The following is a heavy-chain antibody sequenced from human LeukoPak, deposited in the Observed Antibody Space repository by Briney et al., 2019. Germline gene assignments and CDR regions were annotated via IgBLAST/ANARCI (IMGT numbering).Heavy chain of an antibody. J-gene: IGHJ4*02. CDR3: VKAQYGGRPYFHY. CDR2: ISSNGGST. Sequence: GGSLRLSCSASGFTFSSYAMHWVRQAPGKGLEYVSAISSNGGSTYYADSVKGRFTISRDNSKNTLYLQMSSLRAEDTAVYYCVKAQYGGRPYFHYWGQGTLVTVSS. D-gene: IGHD2-2*01. V-gene: IGHV3-64D*06. CDR1: GFTFSSYA.